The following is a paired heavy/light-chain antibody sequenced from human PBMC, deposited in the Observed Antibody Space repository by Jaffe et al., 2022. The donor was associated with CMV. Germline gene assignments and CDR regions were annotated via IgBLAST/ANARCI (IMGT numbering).Light chain of an antibody. CDR3: QSYDSSILWV. V-gene: IGLV6-57*04. CDR1: SGSIASNY. CDR2: EDN. J-gene: IGLJ3*02. Sequence: NFMLTQPHSVSESPGKTVTISCTRSSGSIASNYVQWYQQRPGSAPTTVIYEDNQRPSGVPDRFSGSIDSSSNSASLTISGLKTEDEADYYCQSYDSSILWVFGGGTKLTVL.
Heavy chain of an antibody. V-gene: IGHV4-59*01. J-gene: IGHJ4*02. CDR3: ARLTSWGSSGYYYFRGGYFDY. CDR2: IYYSGST. Sequence: QVQLQESGPGLVKPSETLSLTCTVSGGSISSYYWSWIRQPPGKGLEWIGYIYYSGSTNYNPSLKSRVTISVDTSKNQFSLKLSSVTAADTAVYYCARLTSWGSSGYYYFRGGYFDYWGQGTLVTVSS. D-gene: IGHD3-22*01. CDR1: GGSISSYY.